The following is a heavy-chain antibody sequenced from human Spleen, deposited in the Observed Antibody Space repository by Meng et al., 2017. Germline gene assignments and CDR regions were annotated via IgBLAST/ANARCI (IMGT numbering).Heavy chain of an antibody. CDR1: GFTFDNYI. CDR2: ISSNGGST. V-gene: IGHV3-64*01. CDR3: ARGMDILTSRYTGIHLDK. D-gene: IGHD3-9*01. Sequence: AGSLSLSCAVSGFTFDNYIMYWVRQAPGKGPEFVASISSNGGSTYYTTSVKGRFTISRDNSKNTLHLQMGDLSAEDMAMYHCARGMDILTSRYTGIHLDKWGQGAMVTVSS. J-gene: IGHJ4*01.